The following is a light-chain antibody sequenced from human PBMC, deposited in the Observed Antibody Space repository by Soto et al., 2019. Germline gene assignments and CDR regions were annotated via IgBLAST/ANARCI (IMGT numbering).Light chain of an antibody. CDR2: AAS. Sequence: DIQMTQSPSSLSASVGDRVTITCRASQGISSYLNWYQQKPGKAPRLLIFAASSLQGGVPSRFSGSGSGTDFTLTISSLQPEDFATYYCQQSYSSVMYTFGQGTKLEIK. CDR1: QGISSY. CDR3: QQSYSSVMYT. J-gene: IGKJ2*01. V-gene: IGKV1-39*01.